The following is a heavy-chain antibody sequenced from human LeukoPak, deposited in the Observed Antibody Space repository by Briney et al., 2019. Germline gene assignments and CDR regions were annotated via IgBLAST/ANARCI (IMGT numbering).Heavy chain of an antibody. D-gene: IGHD5-24*01. Sequence: SVKVSCKASGGTFSSYAISWVRQAPGQGLEWMGRIIPILGIANYAQKFQGRVTITADKSTSTAYMELSSLRSEDTAVYYCARVHLPFVEMATISDLEVDYWGQGTLVTVSS. CDR3: ARVHLPFVEMATISDLEVDY. CDR2: IIPILGIA. CDR1: GGTFSSYA. J-gene: IGHJ4*02. V-gene: IGHV1-69*04.